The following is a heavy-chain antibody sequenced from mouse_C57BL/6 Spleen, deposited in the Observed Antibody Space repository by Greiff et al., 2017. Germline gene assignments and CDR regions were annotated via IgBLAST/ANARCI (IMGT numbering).Heavy chain of an antibody. J-gene: IGHJ4*01. D-gene: IGHD2-4*01. CDR1: GFSLTSYG. V-gene: IGHV2-2*01. CDR3: ARYPSYDYGGDD. Sequence: QVQLQQSGPGLVQPSQSLSITCTVSGFSLTSYGVHWVRQSPGKGLEWLGVIWSGGSTDYNAAFISRLSISKDNSKSQVVFKMNSLQADDTAIYYSARYPSYDYGGDDWGQGTSVTVSS. CDR2: IWSGGST.